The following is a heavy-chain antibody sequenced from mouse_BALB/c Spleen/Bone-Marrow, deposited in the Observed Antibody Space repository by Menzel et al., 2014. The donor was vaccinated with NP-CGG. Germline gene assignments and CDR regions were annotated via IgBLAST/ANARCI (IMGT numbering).Heavy chain of an antibody. CDR3: ARGYGNSVAWFAY. CDR1: GYTFTTYW. D-gene: IGHD2-10*02. V-gene: IGHV1-61*01. Sequence: VKLVESGAELVRPGTSVKLSCKASGYTFTTYWMNWVRQRPGQGLVWIGMIDPSDSETHYDQMFKDKATLTVDKSSSTAYRQLGSLTSEDSAVYYCARGYGNSVAWFAYWGQGTLVTVSA. CDR2: IDPSDSET. J-gene: IGHJ3*01.